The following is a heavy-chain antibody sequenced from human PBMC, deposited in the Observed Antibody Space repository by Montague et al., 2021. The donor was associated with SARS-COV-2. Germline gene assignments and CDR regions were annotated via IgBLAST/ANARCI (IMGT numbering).Heavy chain of an antibody. J-gene: IGHJ4*02. CDR2: IDWDDDK. CDR3: ARSYGTTVVTRAFDY. Sequence: PALVTPTQTLTLTCTFSGFSLSTSGMCVSWIRQPPGKALEWLTLIDWDDDKYYGTSLKTRLTISKDTSKNQVVLTMTNMDPVDTATYYCARSYGTTVVTRAFDYWGQGTLVTVSS. V-gene: IGHV2-70*01. CDR1: GFSLSTSGMC. D-gene: IGHD4-23*01.